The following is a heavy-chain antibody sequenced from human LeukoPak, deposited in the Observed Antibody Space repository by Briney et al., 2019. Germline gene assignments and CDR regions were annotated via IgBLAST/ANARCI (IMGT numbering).Heavy chain of an antibody. D-gene: IGHD3-3*01. J-gene: IGHJ4*02. CDR2: ISTSGST. CDR1: GGSISSGSYF. Sequence: SQTLSLTCTVSGGSISSGSYFWPWIRQPAGKGLEWIGRISTSGSTNYNPSLKSRVTISVDTSKNQLSLKLSSVTAADTAVYYCARDGVWSGGVLYWGQGTLVTVSS. V-gene: IGHV4-61*02. CDR3: ARDGVWSGGVLY.